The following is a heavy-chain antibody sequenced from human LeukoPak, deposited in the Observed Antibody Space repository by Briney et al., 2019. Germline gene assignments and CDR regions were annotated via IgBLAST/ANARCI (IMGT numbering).Heavy chain of an antibody. CDR1: GFTFSSYG. CDR2: ISYDGSNK. D-gene: IGHD5-12*01. Sequence: PGRSLRLSCAASGFTFSSYGMHWVCQAPGKGLEWVAVISYDGSNKYYADSVKGRFTISRDNSKNTLYLQMNSLRAEDTAVYYCARDREIYSGYDPLGVFDHWGQGTLVTVSS. CDR3: ARDREIYSGYDPLGVFDH. V-gene: IGHV3-30*03. J-gene: IGHJ4*02.